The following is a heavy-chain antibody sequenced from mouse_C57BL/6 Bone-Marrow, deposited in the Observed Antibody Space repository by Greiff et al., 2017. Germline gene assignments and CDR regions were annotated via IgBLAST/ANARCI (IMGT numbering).Heavy chain of an antibody. J-gene: IGHJ4*01. Sequence: EVKLMESGGDLVKPGGSLKLSCAASGFTFSSYGMSWVRPTPDKRLEWVATISSGGSYTYSPDSVKGRFTISRDNAKNTLYLQMSSLKSEDTAMYYCARQRDFYYYAMDYWGQGTSVTVSS. CDR2: ISSGGSYT. CDR1: GFTFSSYG. D-gene: IGHD3-3*01. V-gene: IGHV5-6*01. CDR3: ARQRDFYYYAMDY.